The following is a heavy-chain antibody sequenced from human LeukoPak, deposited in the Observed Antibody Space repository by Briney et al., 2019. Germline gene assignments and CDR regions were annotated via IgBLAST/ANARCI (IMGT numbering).Heavy chain of an antibody. CDR2: ISYDGSNK. D-gene: IGHD6-19*01. CDR1: GFTFSSYA. V-gene: IGHV3-30*04. CDR3: AREGIAVAGNFEENGYYYYMDV. Sequence: GGSLRLSCAASGFTFSSYAMHWVRRAPGKGLEWVAVISYDGSNKYYADSVKGRFTISRDNSKNTLYLQMNSLRAEDTAVYYCAREGIAVAGNFEENGYYYYMDVWGKGTTVTVSS. J-gene: IGHJ6*03.